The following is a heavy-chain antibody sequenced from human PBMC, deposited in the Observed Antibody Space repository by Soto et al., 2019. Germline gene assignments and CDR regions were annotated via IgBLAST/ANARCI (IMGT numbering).Heavy chain of an antibody. CDR3: ATYSSSSVVDWFDP. CDR1: GFTFSSYA. CDR2: ISGSGGST. Sequence: GGSLRLSCAASGFTFSSYAMSWVRQAPGKGLEWVSAISGSGGSTYYADSVKGRFTISRDNSKNTLNLQMNSLRAEDTAVYYCATYSSSSVVDWFDPWGQGTLVTVSS. J-gene: IGHJ5*02. V-gene: IGHV3-23*01. D-gene: IGHD6-6*01.